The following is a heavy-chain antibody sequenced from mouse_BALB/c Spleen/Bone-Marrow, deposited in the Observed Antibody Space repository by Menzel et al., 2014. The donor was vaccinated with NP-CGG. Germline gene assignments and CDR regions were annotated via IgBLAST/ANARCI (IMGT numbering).Heavy chain of an antibody. CDR3: ARAPPYDFYAMDY. J-gene: IGHJ4*01. V-gene: IGHV5-4*02. CDR2: ISDGVSYA. D-gene: IGHD2-13*01. CDR1: GFTFSDYY. Sequence: EVQGVESGGGLVKPGGSLKLSCAASGFTFSDYYMFWVRQTPEKRLEWVATISDGVSYAYYPDSVKGRFTISRDNARNNLYLQMSSLKSEDTAMYYCARAPPYDFYAMDYLGQGTSVTVSS.